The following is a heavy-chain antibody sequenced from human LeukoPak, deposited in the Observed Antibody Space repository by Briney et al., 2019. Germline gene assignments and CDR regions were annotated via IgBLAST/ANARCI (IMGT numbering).Heavy chain of an antibody. CDR2: IYPGESDT. CDR3: ARLGNDYGDYNDCFDF. J-gene: IGHJ4*02. Sequence: GGSLQISCKASGSNFTKYWIAWARQTPEKGLEWMGGIYPGESDTRYSPPFQGQVTISADKSITTAYLQWSSLKASDTAMYYCARLGNDYGDYNDCFDFWGQGALVTVSS. CDR1: GSNFTKYW. V-gene: IGHV5-51*01. D-gene: IGHD4-17*01.